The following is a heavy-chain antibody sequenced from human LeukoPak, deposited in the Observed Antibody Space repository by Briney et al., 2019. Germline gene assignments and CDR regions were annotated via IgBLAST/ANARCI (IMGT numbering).Heavy chain of an antibody. D-gene: IGHD4-17*01. CDR3: ARGSDFGDY. V-gene: IGHV4-34*01. CDR2: INHFGST. J-gene: IGHJ4*02. CDR1: GGSFSGYY. Sequence: SETLSLTCAVYGGSFSGYYWSWIRQPPGKGLEWIGEINHFGSTNYNPSLKSRVTISVDTSKNQFSLRLSSVTAADTAVYYCARGSDFGDYWGQGTLVTVSS.